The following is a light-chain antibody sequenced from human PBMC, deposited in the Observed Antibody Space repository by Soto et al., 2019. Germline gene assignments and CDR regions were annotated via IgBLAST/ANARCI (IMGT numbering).Light chain of an antibody. CDR1: QSVSSSY. CDR2: GAS. J-gene: IGKJ1*01. V-gene: IGKV3-20*01. CDR3: QQYGSSRWT. Sequence: ECVLTQYKGTLSLSPGERATLSCRASQSVSSSYLAWYQQKPGQAPRLLIHGASSRATGIPDRFSGSGSGTDFTLTISRLEPEDFAVYYCQQYGSSRWTFGHGTKVDIK.